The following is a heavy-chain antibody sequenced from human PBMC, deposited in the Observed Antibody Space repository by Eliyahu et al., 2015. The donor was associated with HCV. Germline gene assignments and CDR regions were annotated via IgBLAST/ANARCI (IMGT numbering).Heavy chain of an antibody. CDR2: INHSGST. D-gene: IGHD2-2*01. Sequence: QVQLQQWGAGLLKPSETLSLTCAVYGXSFSGYXXXWXRQPPGKGLXWIGEINHSGSTNYNPSLKSRVTISVDTSKNQFSLKLXSVTAADTAVYYCARGGPYCSSTSCYFLYYYGMDVWGQGTTVTVSS. J-gene: IGHJ6*02. CDR3: ARGGPYCSSTSCYFLYYYGMDV. V-gene: IGHV4-34*01. CDR1: GXSFSGYX.